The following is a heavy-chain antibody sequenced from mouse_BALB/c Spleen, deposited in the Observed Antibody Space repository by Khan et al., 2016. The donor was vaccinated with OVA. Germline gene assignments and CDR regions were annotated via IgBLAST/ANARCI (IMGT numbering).Heavy chain of an antibody. V-gene: IGHV1-85*01. CDR3: ARGGYGGFAY. CDR1: GYTFTSYD. Sequence: QVQLQQPGAELVKPGASVKLSCKASGYTFTSYDMNWVRQRPEQGLEWIGWIFPGDGGTKYNEKFKGKATLTTDKSSSTAYMQLSRLTSEDSAVYVCARGGYGGFAYWGQGTLVTVSA. D-gene: IGHD2-14*01. J-gene: IGHJ3*01. CDR2: IFPGDGGT.